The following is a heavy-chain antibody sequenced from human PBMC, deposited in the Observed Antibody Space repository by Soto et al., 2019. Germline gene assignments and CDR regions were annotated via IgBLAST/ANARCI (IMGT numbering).Heavy chain of an antibody. CDR1: GYTFTSYD. CDR2: MNPNSGNT. V-gene: IGHV1-8*01. Sequence: GASVKVSCKASGYTFTSYDINWVRQATGQGLEWMGWMNPNSGNTGYAQKFQGRVTMTRNTSISTAYVELSSLRSEDTAVYYCARGGSGDYVLRYYYGMDVWGQGTTVTVSS. J-gene: IGHJ6*02. D-gene: IGHD4-17*01. CDR3: ARGGSGDYVLRYYYGMDV.